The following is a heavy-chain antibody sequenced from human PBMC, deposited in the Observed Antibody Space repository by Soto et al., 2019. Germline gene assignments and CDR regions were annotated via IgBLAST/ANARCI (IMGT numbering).Heavy chain of an antibody. D-gene: IGHD3-9*01. V-gene: IGHV4-31*03. Sequence: PSETLSLTCTVSGGSINTAGYYWSWIRQHPGQGLEWIGYIYHSGSAYYNPSLESRLTISLDTSKNQFSLKLSSVTAADTAVYYCARDSYFDISTGYYFGFDVWGQGTTVTVSS. J-gene: IGHJ6*02. CDR1: GGSINTAGYY. CDR3: ARDSYFDISTGYYFGFDV. CDR2: IYHSGSA.